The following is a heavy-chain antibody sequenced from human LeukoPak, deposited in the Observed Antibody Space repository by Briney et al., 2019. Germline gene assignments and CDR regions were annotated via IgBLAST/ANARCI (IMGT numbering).Heavy chain of an antibody. CDR3: ARGNGYNFY. CDR2: VHYSGIT. CDR1: GASISSYY. D-gene: IGHD5-18*01. Sequence: SETLSLTCTVSGASISSYYWSWIRQPPGKGLEWIGYVHYSGITNYNPSIKSRVSISVDTSKNQFSLKLSSVTAADTAVYYCARGNGYNFYWGQGTLVTVSS. J-gene: IGHJ4*02. V-gene: IGHV4-59*01.